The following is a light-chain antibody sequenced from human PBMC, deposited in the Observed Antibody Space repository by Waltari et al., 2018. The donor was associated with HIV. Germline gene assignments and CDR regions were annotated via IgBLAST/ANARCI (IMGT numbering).Light chain of an antibody. CDR1: NSNIGSNT. CDR2: SDN. Sequence: QSVLTQPPSASGTPGQRVTISCSGSNSNIGSNTVNWYQQLPGTAPKLLISSDNQRPSGVPDRFSGSKSGTSASLAISGLQSEDEAEYYCATWHDSLTVVFGGGTKLTVL. V-gene: IGLV1-44*01. J-gene: IGLJ2*01. CDR3: ATWHDSLTVV.